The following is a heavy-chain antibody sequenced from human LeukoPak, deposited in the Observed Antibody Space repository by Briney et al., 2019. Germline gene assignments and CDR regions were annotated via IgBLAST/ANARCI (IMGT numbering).Heavy chain of an antibody. V-gene: IGHV3-23*01. CDR2: ITTSDGNT. CDR1: GFTFSSYT. Sequence: HPGGSLRLSCAASGFTFSSYTMRWVRQAPGKGLEGVSTITTSDGNTYYADSVKGRFAVSRDNSKNTLFLQMDSLRAEDTAVYYCAKDGGLWVSAHWGDSWGRGPLVTVSS. CDR3: AKDGGLWVSAHWGDS. D-gene: IGHD7-27*01. J-gene: IGHJ4*02.